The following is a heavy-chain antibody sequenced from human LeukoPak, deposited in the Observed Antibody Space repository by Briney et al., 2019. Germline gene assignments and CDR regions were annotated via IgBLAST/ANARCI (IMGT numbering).Heavy chain of an antibody. CDR2: IYYSGST. Sequence: SETLSLTCTVSGGSISSYYWSWIRQPPGKGLEWIGYIYYSGSTNYNPSLKSRVTISEDTSKNQFSLKLSSVTAADTAVYYCARMGDYANYFDYWGQGTLVTVSS. D-gene: IGHD3-16*01. V-gene: IGHV4-59*08. J-gene: IGHJ4*02. CDR1: GGSISSYY. CDR3: ARMGDYANYFDY.